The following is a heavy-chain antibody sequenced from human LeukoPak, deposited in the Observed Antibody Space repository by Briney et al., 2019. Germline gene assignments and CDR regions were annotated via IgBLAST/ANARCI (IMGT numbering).Heavy chain of an antibody. V-gene: IGHV1-18*01. J-gene: IGHJ4*02. CDR1: GYTFTNYG. D-gene: IGHD2-2*02. Sequence: ASVKVSCKASGYTFTNYGISWVRQAPGQGLEWMGWISTYNGNTNYAQKLQGRVTMTTDTSTSTAYMELRSLRSDDTAVYYCARLGYCSSTSCYTSPFDYWGQGTLVTVSS. CDR3: ARLGYCSSTSCYTSPFDY. CDR2: ISTYNGNT.